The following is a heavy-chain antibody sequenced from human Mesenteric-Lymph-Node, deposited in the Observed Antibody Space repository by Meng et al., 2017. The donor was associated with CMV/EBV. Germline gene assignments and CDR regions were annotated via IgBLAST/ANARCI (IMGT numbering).Heavy chain of an antibody. V-gene: IGHV3-33*01. CDR2: IWYDGSNK. Sequence: GGSLRLSCAASGFTFSSYGMHWVRQAPGKGLEWVAVIWYDGSNKYYADSVKGRFTISRDNAKNSLYLQMNSLRAEDTAVYYCARAKCSGGSCYWSFDYWGQGTLVTVSS. J-gene: IGHJ4*02. CDR3: ARAKCSGGSCYWSFDY. CDR1: GFTFSSYG. D-gene: IGHD2-15*01.